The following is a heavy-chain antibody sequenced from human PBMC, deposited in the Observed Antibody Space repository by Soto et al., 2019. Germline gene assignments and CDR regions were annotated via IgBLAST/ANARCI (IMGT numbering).Heavy chain of an antibody. CDR1: GYTFTSYA. CDR2: INAGNGNT. Sequence: ASVKVSCKASGYTFTSYAMHWVRQAPGQRLEWMGWINAGNGNTKYSQKFQGRVTITRDTSASTAYMELSSLRSEDTAVYYCASPLVSRGYYSNYGMDVWGQGTRVTVSS. J-gene: IGHJ6*02. CDR3: ASPLVSRGYYSNYGMDV. D-gene: IGHD2-21*01. V-gene: IGHV1-3*01.